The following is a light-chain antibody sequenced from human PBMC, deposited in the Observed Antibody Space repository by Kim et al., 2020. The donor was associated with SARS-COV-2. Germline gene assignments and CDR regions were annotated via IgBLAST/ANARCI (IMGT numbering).Light chain of an antibody. V-gene: IGLV3-21*04. CDR2: FDS. CDR1: NMGSKR. Sequence: APEGTARISCGGNNMGSKRVHWYQQKPGQAPVLVMNFDSDRPSGIPERFTGSNSGSTATLTINRVEAGDEADYYCQVWDSSSDHCVFGSGTKVTVL. CDR3: QVWDSSSDHCV. J-gene: IGLJ1*01.